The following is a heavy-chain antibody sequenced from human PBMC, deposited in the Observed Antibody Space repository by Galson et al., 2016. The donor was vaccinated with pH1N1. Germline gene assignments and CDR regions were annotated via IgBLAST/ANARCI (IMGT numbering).Heavy chain of an antibody. Sequence: SGGTFNNYPISWLRQAPGHGLEWMGRIIPIFGTANYAQKFQGRVTITADNSTSTAYMELSSLRSEDTAVYYCARGQASVSTSYYYGMDVWGQGTTVTVSS. J-gene: IGHJ6*02. V-gene: IGHV1-69*06. CDR3: ARGQASVSTSYYYGMDV. CDR2: IIPIFGTA. D-gene: IGHD4-11*01. CDR1: GGTFNNYP.